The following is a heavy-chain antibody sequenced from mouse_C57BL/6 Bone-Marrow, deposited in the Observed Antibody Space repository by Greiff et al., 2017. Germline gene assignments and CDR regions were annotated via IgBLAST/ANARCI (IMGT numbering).Heavy chain of an antibody. J-gene: IGHJ2*01. V-gene: IGHV1-55*01. D-gene: IGHD1-1*01. CDR2: IYPGSGST. CDR3: ARTILRLDY. Sequence: QVQLQQPGAELVKPGASVKMSCKASGYTFTSYWITWVKQRPGQGLEWIGDIYPGSGSTNYNEKFKSKATLTVDTSSSTAYMQHSSLTTEDSAVYYCARTILRLDYWGQGTTLTVSS. CDR1: GYTFTSYW.